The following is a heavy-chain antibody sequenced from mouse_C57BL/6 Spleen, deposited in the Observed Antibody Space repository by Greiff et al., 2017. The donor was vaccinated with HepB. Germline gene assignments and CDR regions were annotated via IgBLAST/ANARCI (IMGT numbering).Heavy chain of an antibody. V-gene: IGHV1-55*01. Sequence: QVQLQQSGAELVKPGASVKMSCKASGYTFTSYWITWVKQRPGQGLEWIGDIYPGSGSTNYNEKFKSKATLTVDTSSSTAYMQLSSLTSEDSAVYYCARAPVVHWYFDVWGTGTTVTVSS. CDR1: GYTFTSYW. J-gene: IGHJ1*03. CDR2: IYPGSGST. D-gene: IGHD1-1*01. CDR3: ARAPVVHWYFDV.